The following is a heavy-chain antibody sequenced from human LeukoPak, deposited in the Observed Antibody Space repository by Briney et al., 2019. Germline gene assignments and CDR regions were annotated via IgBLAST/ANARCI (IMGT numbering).Heavy chain of an antibody. CDR1: GFSFRSFW. Sequence: PGGSLRLSCAGSGFSFRSFWMNWVRQAPGKGLEWVSSISASGGNTYYADSVKGRFTISRDNSKNMLFLQMHSLRAEDTAIYFCAKDRNYFDSRGSDYWGQGTLVTVSS. CDR3: AKDRNYFDSRGSDY. CDR2: ISASGGNT. D-gene: IGHD3-22*01. V-gene: IGHV3-23*01. J-gene: IGHJ4*02.